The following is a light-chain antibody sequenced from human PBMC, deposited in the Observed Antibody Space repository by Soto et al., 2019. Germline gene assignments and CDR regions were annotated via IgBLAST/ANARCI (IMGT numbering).Light chain of an antibody. Sequence: EIVLTQSPGTLSLSPGERATLSCRASQSVGSSYLAWYQHKPGQAPRLLIHGGSSRATGVPDRFSGSGSGTDFTLTISRLEPEDFSVYYCQQYGTSPLTFGQGTRLYIE. CDR3: QQYGTSPLT. J-gene: IGKJ5*01. V-gene: IGKV3-20*01. CDR1: QSVGSSY. CDR2: GGS.